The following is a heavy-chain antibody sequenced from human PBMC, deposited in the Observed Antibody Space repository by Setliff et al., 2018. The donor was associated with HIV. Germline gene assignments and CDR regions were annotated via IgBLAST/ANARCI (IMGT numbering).Heavy chain of an antibody. CDR2: IYYSGST. CDR1: GASISRSSYY. J-gene: IGHJ6*03. CDR3: ARGLSIFGVATPGFYSFMDV. V-gene: IGHV4-39*07. D-gene: IGHD3-3*01. Sequence: SETLSLTCTVSGASISRSSYYWGWIRQPPGKGLEWIGSIYYSGSTYYNPSLKSRVTISVDTSKNQFSLRLNSVTAADTAVYYCARGLSIFGVATPGFYSFMDVWGKGTTVTVSS.